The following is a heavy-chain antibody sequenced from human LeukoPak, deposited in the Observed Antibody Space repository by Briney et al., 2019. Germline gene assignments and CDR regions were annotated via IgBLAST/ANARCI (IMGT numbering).Heavy chain of an antibody. V-gene: IGHV3-7*01. D-gene: IGHD2-15*01. J-gene: IGHJ4*02. CDR1: GFSFSVFW. CDR2: INQDGSEK. Sequence: PGGSLRLSCAASGFSFSVFWMSWVRQAPGKGLEWVANINQDGSEKNYVDSVEGRFTISRDGAKNSLYLQMNSLRAEDAAVYYCAREQCSGNSCYYYWGQGTLVTVSS. CDR3: AREQCSGNSCYYY.